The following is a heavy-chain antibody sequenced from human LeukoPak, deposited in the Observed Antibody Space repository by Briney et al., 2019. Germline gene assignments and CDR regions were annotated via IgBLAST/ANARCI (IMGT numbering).Heavy chain of an antibody. CDR2: IWYDGSNK. CDR1: GFTFSSYG. V-gene: IGHV3-33*01. CDR3: ARDPLRYFDWLLQHDAFDI. Sequence: GRSLRLSCAASGFTFSSYGMHWVRQAPGKGLEWVAVIWYDGSNKYYADSVKGRFTISRDNSKNTLYLQMNSLRAEDTAVYYCARDPLRYFDWLLQHDAFDIWGQGTMVTVSS. D-gene: IGHD3-9*01. J-gene: IGHJ3*02.